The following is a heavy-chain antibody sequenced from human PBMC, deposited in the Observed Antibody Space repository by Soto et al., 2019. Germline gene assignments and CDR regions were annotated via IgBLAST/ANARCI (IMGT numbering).Heavy chain of an antibody. CDR3: AKDPVLWSRPSCMDV. CDR2: ISYDGSNK. CDR1: GFTFSSYG. V-gene: IGHV3-30*18. Sequence: PGGSLRLSCAASGFTFSSYGMHWVRQAPGKGLEWVAVISYDGSNKYYADSVKGRFTISRDNSKNTLYLQMNSLRAEDTAVYYCAKDPVLWSRPSCMDVWGQGTTVTVSS. D-gene: IGHD3-10*01. J-gene: IGHJ6*02.